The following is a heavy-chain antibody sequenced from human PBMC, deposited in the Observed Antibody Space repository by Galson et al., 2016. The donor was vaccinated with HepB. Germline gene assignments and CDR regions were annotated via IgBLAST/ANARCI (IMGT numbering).Heavy chain of an antibody. J-gene: IGHJ1*01. V-gene: IGHV3-21*01. CDR2: ISPTSRYK. D-gene: IGHD2-21*02. CDR3: ARARGDTPGDVGHCDS. CDR1: GFTFRSYT. Sequence: SLRLSCAASGFTFRSYTMNWVRQAPGKGLEWVSYISPTSRYKHWAGSLEGRFAISRDNARNSLFLHLNNLRGEDTAVYYCARARGDTPGDVGHCDSWGQGGLGTLIS.